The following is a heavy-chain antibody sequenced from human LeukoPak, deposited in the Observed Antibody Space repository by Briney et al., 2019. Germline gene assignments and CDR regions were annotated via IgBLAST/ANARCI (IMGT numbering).Heavy chain of an antibody. V-gene: IGHV3-30*18. J-gene: IGHJ3*01. CDR3: AKDRNVGLDAIDV. CDR1: GFTFYTIG. Sequence: GGSLRLSCAASGFTFYTIGMHWVRQAPGKGLEWVAVISFDGSITYYADSVKGRFTISRDNSKNTLFLQMNSLRPEDTAVYYCAKDRNVGLDAIDVWGQGTLDTVSS. CDR2: ISFDGSIT. D-gene: IGHD3-10*02.